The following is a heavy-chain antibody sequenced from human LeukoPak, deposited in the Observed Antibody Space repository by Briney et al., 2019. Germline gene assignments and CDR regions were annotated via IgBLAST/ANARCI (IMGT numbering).Heavy chain of an antibody. J-gene: IGHJ4*02. V-gene: IGHV3-33*01. CDR1: GFAFSSYG. Sequence: QPGGSLRLSCAASGFAFSSYGMHWVRQAPGKGLEWVAVIWYDGSNKCYADSVKGRFTISRDNSKNTLYLQMNSLRAEDTAVYYCARGGNYDILTGYPPPDDYWGQGTLVTVSS. CDR2: IWYDGSNK. D-gene: IGHD3-9*01. CDR3: ARGGNYDILTGYPPPDDY.